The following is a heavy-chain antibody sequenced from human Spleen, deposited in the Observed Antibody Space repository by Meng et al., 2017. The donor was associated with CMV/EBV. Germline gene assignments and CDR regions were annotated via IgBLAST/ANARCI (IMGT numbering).Heavy chain of an antibody. CDR2: IYGGGST. CDR3: ARDPDWDSGSHQGFDP. Sequence: GESLKISCAASGFPVSANYMTWVRQAPGKGLEWVSVIYGGGSTYYADSVKGRFTISRDKSKNTVHLQMNSLRGEDTAVYYCARDPDWDSGSHQGFDPWGQGTLVTVSS. CDR1: GFPVSANY. V-gene: IGHV3-66*02. D-gene: IGHD1-26*01. J-gene: IGHJ5*02.